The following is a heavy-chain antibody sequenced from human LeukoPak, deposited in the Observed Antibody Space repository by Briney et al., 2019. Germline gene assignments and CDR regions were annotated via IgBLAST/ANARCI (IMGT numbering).Heavy chain of an antibody. V-gene: IGHV3-23*01. J-gene: IGHJ4*02. CDR2: ISGSGGST. D-gene: IGHD6-13*01. CDR1: GFTFSSYA. CDR3: AKEIRQQLVRPHPDY. Sequence: GGSLRLSCAASGFTFSSYAMSWVRQAPGKRLEWVSAISGSGGSTYYADSVKGRFIISRDNSKNTLYLQMNSLRAEDTAVYYCAKEIRQQLVRPHPDYWGQGTLVTVSS.